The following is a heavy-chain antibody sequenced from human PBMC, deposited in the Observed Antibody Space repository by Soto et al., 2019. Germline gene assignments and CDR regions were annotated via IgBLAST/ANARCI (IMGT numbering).Heavy chain of an antibody. D-gene: IGHD6-6*01. CDR3: ARCMGSSYYYYYYYMDV. Sequence: QVQLQQWGAGLLKPSETLSLTCAVYGGSFSGYYWSWIRQPPGKGLEWIGEINHSGSTNYNPSLKSRVTISVDTSKNQFSLKLSSVTAADTAVYYCARCMGSSYYYYYYYMDVWGKGTTVTVSS. CDR1: GGSFSGYY. CDR2: INHSGST. V-gene: IGHV4-34*01. J-gene: IGHJ6*03.